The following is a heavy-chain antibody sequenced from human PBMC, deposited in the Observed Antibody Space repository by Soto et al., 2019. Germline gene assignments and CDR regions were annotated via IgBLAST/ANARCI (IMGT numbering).Heavy chain of an antibody. CDR1: GFTFSSYA. Sequence: PGGSLRLSCAASGFTFSSYAMSWVRQAPGKGLEWVSAISGSGGITYYADSVNGRFTISRDNSKNTLYLQMNSLGAEDTAVYYCAKFFFVGSLPSGMEVWGQETTVTVSS. V-gene: IGHV3-23*01. J-gene: IGHJ6*01. D-gene: IGHD2-2*03. CDR2: ISGSGGIT. CDR3: AKFFFVGSLPSGMEV.